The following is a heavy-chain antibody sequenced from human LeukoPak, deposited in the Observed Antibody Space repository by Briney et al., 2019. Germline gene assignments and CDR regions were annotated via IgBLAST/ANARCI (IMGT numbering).Heavy chain of an antibody. Sequence: GGSLRPSCTASGSSGFTFISAWMSWVRQAPGKGLEWVGRIKSKTDGGTTDYAAPVKGRLTISRDDSKTTVFLQMNSLKTEDTAVYYCTTVQDYGEAGDWGQGTLVTVSS. CDR3: TTVQDYGEAGD. J-gene: IGHJ4*02. V-gene: IGHV3-15*01. CDR1: GFTFISAW. CDR2: IKSKTDGGTT. D-gene: IGHD4-17*01.